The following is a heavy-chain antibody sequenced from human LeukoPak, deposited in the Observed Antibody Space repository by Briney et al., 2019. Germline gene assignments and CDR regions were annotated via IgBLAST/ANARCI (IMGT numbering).Heavy chain of an antibody. Sequence: ASVKVSCKVSGYTLTELSMHWVRQAPGKGLEWMGGFDPEDGETFYAQKFQGRVTMTEDTSTDTAYMELSSLRSEDTAVYYCATDYYYDSSGSYYTVDYWGQGTLVTVSP. V-gene: IGHV1-24*01. D-gene: IGHD3-22*01. J-gene: IGHJ4*02. CDR2: FDPEDGET. CDR3: ATDYYYDSSGSYYTVDY. CDR1: GYTLTELS.